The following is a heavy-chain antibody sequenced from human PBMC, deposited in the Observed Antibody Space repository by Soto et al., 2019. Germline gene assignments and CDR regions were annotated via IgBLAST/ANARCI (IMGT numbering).Heavy chain of an antibody. CDR3: ARVTKLVAPKAGRRAYFFAMHV. CDR2: IYSTGDT. CDR1: AASHSSTDIY. J-gene: IGHJ6*02. Sequence: ESLSRTCAVSAASHSSTDIYWPRTCQPPAKPPEWIGQIYSTGDTNYGPSLKSRVDMSVDTSENQFSLKLRSVTAADAAVYFCARVTKLVAPKAGRRAYFFAMHVWGHGTTFPVSS. D-gene: IGHD6-13*01. V-gene: IGHV4-61*08.